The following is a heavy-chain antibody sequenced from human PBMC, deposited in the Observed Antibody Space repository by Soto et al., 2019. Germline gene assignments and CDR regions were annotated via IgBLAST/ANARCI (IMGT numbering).Heavy chain of an antibody. CDR2: IRPDNGDT. D-gene: IGHD5-12*01. CDR3: ATSYDSGFDP. J-gene: IGHJ5*02. V-gene: IGHV1-18*04. CDR1: GYAFSKYG. Sequence: QLQLVQSGAEVERPGASVRVSCKAYGYAFSKYGISWFRQAPGQGLEWMGWIRPDNGDTNYAQKFQGRVTMTTDTSSNTACMELRSLRSDDTAVYYCATSYDSGFDPWGQGTLVSVSS.